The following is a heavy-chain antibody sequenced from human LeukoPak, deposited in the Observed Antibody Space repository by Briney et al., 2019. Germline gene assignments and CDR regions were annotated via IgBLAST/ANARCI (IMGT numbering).Heavy chain of an antibody. CDR3: ARNLVGSGYYFDY. CDR2: ISPDGTQK. J-gene: IGHJ4*02. V-gene: IGHV3-30*03. CDR1: GFIFNNYA. D-gene: IGHD3-22*01. Sequence: GGSLRLSCAASGFIFNNYAIHWVRQAPGKGLQWVAVISPDGTQKYDADSVKGRFTITRDNSQKILYLQMNTLRTEDTAVYYCARNLVGSGYYFDYWGQGTLVTVSS.